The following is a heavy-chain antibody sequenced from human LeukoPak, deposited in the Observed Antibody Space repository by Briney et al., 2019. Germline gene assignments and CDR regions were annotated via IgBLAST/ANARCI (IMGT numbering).Heavy chain of an antibody. CDR2: ISGSGGST. CDR3: AKDRPPLRALDAFDI. J-gene: IGHJ3*02. Sequence: GGSLRLSCAASGFTFSSYAMSWVRQAPGKGLEWVSAISGSGGSTYYADSVKGRFTISRDNSKNTLYLQINSLRAQDTAVYYCAKDRPPLRALDAFDIWGQGTMVTVSS. CDR1: GFTFSSYA. V-gene: IGHV3-23*01.